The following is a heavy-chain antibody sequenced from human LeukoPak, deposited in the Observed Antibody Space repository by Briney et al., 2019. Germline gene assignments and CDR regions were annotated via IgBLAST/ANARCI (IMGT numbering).Heavy chain of an antibody. CDR1: GFTFSNAW. D-gene: IGHD5-18*01. Sequence: GGSLRLSCAASGFTFSNAWMSWVRQAPGKGLEWVGHIKSKTDGGATDYAAPVKGRFTISRDDSKNTLYLQMNSLKIEDTAVYYCTTGTWIQLWLADFWGQGTLVTVSS. J-gene: IGHJ4*02. CDR2: IKSKTDGGAT. CDR3: TTGTWIQLWLADF. V-gene: IGHV3-15*01.